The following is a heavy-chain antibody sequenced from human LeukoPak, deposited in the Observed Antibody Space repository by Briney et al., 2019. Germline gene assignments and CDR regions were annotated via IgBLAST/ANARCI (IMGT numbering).Heavy chain of an antibody. J-gene: IGHJ5*02. D-gene: IGHD4-11*01. CDR1: GFTFSSYA. CDR3: AKLPLQDYRGNWFDP. CDR2: ISGSGGST. V-gene: IGHV3-23*01. Sequence: PGGSLRLFCAASGFTFSSYAMSWVRQAPGKGLEWVSAISGSGGSTYYAGSVKGRFTISRDNSKNTLYLQMNSLRAEDTAVYYCAKLPLQDYRGNWFDPWGQGTLVTVSS.